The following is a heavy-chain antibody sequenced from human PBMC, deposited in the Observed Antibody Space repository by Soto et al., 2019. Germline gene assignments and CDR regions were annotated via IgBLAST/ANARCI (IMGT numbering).Heavy chain of an antibody. CDR3: ARGNYFGPTPGPFDI. CDR2: INYYISYT. J-gene: IGHJ3*02. Sequence: QVQLVQSGAEVKKPGASVKVSCKASGYTFSSYGISWVRQAPGQGLEWLGGINYYISYTEYSQKIQGRVTLTTDTSTSTAYMELRNLRSDDTVVYYCARGNYFGPTPGPFDIWGQGTMVTVSS. CDR1: GYTFSSYG. V-gene: IGHV1-18*01. D-gene: IGHD3-9*01.